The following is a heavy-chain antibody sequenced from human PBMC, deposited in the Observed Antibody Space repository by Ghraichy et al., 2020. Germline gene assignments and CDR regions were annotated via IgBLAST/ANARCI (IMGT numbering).Heavy chain of an antibody. CDR1: GYTFTGYY. Sequence: ASVKVSCKVSGYTFTGYYMHWLRQAPGQGLEWMGWMNPNDGVTDCAQKFQGRVTMTRDTSISTAYMEVNRLRSDDTAVYFCARGGPVAGTSFEAYHVWGQGTMVTVSS. CDR2: MNPNDGVT. D-gene: IGHD6-19*01. V-gene: IGHV1-2*02. J-gene: IGHJ3*01. CDR3: ARGGPVAGTSFEAYHV.